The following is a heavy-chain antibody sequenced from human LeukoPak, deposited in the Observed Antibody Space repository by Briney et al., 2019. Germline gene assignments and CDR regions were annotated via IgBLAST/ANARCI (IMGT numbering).Heavy chain of an antibody. CDR3: ARGHSSGWYVEN. CDR1: GGSVSSGSYY. Sequence: SETLSLTCTVSGGSVSSGSYYWSWIRQPAGKGLEWIGRMHTSGTTNYNPALKSRVTISVDTSKNQFSLKLSSVTAADTAVYYCARGHSSGWYVENWGQGTLVTVSS. J-gene: IGHJ4*02. V-gene: IGHV4-61*10. D-gene: IGHD6-19*01. CDR2: MHTSGTT.